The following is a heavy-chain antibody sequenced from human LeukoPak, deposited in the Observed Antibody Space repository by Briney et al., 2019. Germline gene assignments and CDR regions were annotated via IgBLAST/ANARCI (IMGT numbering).Heavy chain of an antibody. Sequence: EASVKVSCKASGGTFSSYAISWVRQAPGQGPEWMGGIIPIFGTANYAQKFQGRVTITADESTSTAYMELSSLRSEDTAVYYCARILSSAYYYDSSGYNWGQGTLVTVSS. D-gene: IGHD3-22*01. CDR1: GGTFSSYA. CDR3: ARILSSAYYYDSSGYN. V-gene: IGHV1-69*13. J-gene: IGHJ4*02. CDR2: IIPIFGTA.